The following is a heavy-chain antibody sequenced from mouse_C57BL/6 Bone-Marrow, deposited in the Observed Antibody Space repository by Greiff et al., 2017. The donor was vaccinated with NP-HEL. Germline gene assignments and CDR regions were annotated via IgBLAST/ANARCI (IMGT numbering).Heavy chain of an antibody. Sequence: EVKLQQSGPGLVKPSQSLSLTCSVTGYSITSGYYWNWIRQPPGNKLEWMGYISYDGSNNYNPSLKNRISITRDTSKNQFFLKLNSVTTEDTATYYCARGYYPDYWGQGTTLTVSS. V-gene: IGHV3-6*01. CDR1: GYSITSGYY. CDR3: ARGYYPDY. CDR2: ISYDGSN. J-gene: IGHJ2*01.